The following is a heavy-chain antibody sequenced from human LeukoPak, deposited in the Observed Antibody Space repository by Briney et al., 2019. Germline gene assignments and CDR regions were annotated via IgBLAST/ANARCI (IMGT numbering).Heavy chain of an antibody. Sequence: GRSLRLSCAASGFTFSSYATHWVRQAPGKGLEWVAVISYDGSNKYYADSVKGRFTISRDNSKNTLYLQMNSLRAEDTAVYYCARDSGSGSYPMNYYGMDVWGQGTTVTVSS. D-gene: IGHD1-26*01. J-gene: IGHJ6*02. CDR1: GFTFSSYA. V-gene: IGHV3-30-3*01. CDR3: ARDSGSGSYPMNYYGMDV. CDR2: ISYDGSNK.